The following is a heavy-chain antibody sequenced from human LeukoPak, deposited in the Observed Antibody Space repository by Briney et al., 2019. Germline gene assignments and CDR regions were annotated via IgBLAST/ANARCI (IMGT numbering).Heavy chain of an antibody. V-gene: IGHV3-7*04. Sequence: GGSLRLSCAASEFTVSTNYMNWVRPAPGKVLEWVANIKQDGSEKYHVDSVKGRFAISRDNAKNSLYLQLNSLRAEDTAVYYCAGDDYYDSSGYYGSSVYWGQGTLVTVSS. D-gene: IGHD3-22*01. CDR1: EFTVSTNY. J-gene: IGHJ4*02. CDR3: AGDDYYDSSGYYGSSVY. CDR2: IKQDGSEK.